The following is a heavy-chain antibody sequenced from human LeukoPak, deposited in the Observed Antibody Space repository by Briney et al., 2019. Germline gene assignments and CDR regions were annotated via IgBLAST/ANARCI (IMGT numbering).Heavy chain of an antibody. CDR2: IYYSGST. V-gene: IGHV4-61*01. D-gene: IGHD7-27*01. Sequence: PETLCLTCTVSGASVSSGSYYWSWIRQPPGKGLEWIGYIYYSGSTNSNPSLKSRVTISVDTSKNQFSLKLNSVTAADTAVYYCARDTGDGTFWGQGTLATVSS. CDR3: ARDTGDGTF. J-gene: IGHJ4*02. CDR1: GASVSSGSYY.